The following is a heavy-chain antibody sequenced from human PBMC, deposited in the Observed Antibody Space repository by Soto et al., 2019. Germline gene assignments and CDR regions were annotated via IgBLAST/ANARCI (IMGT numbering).Heavy chain of an antibody. CDR3: VKDLRQLVISEGFDY. D-gene: IGHD6-13*01. V-gene: IGHV3-64D*08. J-gene: IGHJ4*02. CDR1: GGTCISHA. Sequence: GGSLRVPCSASGGTCISHAMHWVRQAPGKGLEYVSAISSNGGSTYYADSVKGRFTISRDNSKNTLYLQMSSLRAEDTAVYYCVKDLRQLVISEGFDYWGQGTLVTVSS. CDR2: ISSNGGST.